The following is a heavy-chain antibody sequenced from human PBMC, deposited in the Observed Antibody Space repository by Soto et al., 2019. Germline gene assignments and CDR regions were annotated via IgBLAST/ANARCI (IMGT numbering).Heavy chain of an antibody. V-gene: IGHV3-23*01. CDR1: GFTFNNYA. CDR3: AKGRGGSGSLTPRVDF. J-gene: IGHJ4*02. Sequence: EVQLLESGGGLVQPGGSLRLSCAASGFTFNNYAMSWVRQAPGKGLEWVSAISGGGDTTSYPDSVKGRFTVSRDGSKNTLYLQMNSLRAEDTAVYYCAKGRGGSGSLTPRVDFWGQGTLVTVSS. D-gene: IGHD3-10*01. CDR2: ISGGGDTT.